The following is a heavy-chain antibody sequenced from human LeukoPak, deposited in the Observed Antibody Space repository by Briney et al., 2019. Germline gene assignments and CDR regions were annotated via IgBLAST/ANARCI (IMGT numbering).Heavy chain of an antibody. D-gene: IGHD6-13*01. CDR3: ARDPGSSSFDY. CDR2: INQDGSVK. J-gene: IGHJ4*02. Sequence: GGSLRLSCAASTFTFSTYWMTWVRQAPGKGPKFVANINQDGSVKNYVDSVKGRFTISRDNAKNSLYLQMNSLRADDTAVYYCARDPGSSSFDYWGQGTLVTVSS. V-gene: IGHV3-7*01. CDR1: TFTFSTYW.